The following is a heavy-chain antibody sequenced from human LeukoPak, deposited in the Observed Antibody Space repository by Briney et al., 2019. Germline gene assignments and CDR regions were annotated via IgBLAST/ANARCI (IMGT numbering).Heavy chain of an antibody. CDR2: IYYSGST. CDR1: GFSISSYY. V-gene: IGHV4-59*01. D-gene: IGHD4-17*01. Sequence: SETLSLTCTVSGFSISSYYWSWVRQPPGKGLEWVGYIYYSGSTNYNPSLKSRVTISVDTSKNQFSLKLSSVTAADTAVYYCARAGHYGDYVRLDYWGQGTLVTVSS. J-gene: IGHJ4*02. CDR3: ARAGHYGDYVRLDY.